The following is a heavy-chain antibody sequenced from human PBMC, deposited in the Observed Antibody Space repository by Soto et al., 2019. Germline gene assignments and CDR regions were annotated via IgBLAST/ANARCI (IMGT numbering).Heavy chain of an antibody. Sequence: QVQLVQSGAEVKKPGSSVKVSCKASGGTFSSYAISWVRQAPGHGLAWLGGIIPIFGTANYAQKFQGRVTITADESTSTADMELSSLRSEDTAVYYGARNKLEQQLAYYFDYWGQGTLVTVSS. J-gene: IGHJ4*02. CDR2: IIPIFGTA. CDR3: ARNKLEQQLAYYFDY. D-gene: IGHD6-13*01. CDR1: GGTFSSYA. V-gene: IGHV1-69*12.